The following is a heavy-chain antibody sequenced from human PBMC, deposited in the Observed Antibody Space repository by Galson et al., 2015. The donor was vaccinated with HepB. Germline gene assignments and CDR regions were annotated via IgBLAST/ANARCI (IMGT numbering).Heavy chain of an antibody. J-gene: IGHJ4*02. Sequence: SLRLSCAASGITFNNAWMDWVRLAPGKGLEWIGLIRKKADGGTPDYVAPVQGRFTISRDDSKNMLYLQMNNLNTEDTAVYYCRGHFLGYWGQGTLVTVSS. V-gene: IGHV3-15*01. CDR3: RGHFLGY. CDR2: IRKKADGGTP. D-gene: IGHD3-3*01. CDR1: GITFNNAW.